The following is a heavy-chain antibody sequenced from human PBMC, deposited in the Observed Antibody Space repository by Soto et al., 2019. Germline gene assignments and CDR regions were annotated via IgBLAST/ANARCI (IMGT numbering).Heavy chain of an antibody. CDR3: AHRVLRTVFGLVTKTAIYFDF. CDR2: IYWDDDK. Sequence: QITLNESGPTQVKPRQTLTLTCTFSGFSLTTSGVGVGWIRQSPGKAPEWLALIYWDDDKRYSPSLKSRLTITKDTSKNQVVLTMADLDPADTATYYCAHRVLRTVFGLVTKTAIYFDFGGQGTPVAVSS. D-gene: IGHD3-3*01. CDR1: GFSLTTSGVG. J-gene: IGHJ4*02. V-gene: IGHV2-5*02.